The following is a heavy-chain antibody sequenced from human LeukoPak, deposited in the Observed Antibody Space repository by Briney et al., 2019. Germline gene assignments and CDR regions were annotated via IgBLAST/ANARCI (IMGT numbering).Heavy chain of an antibody. Sequence: GGSLRLSCAASGFTFSSYSMNLVRQAPGKGPEWVSYISSSSSTIYYADSVKGRFTISRDNAKNSLYLQMNSLRAEDTAVYYCARGWIQLWLPTEPFDYWGQGTLVTVSS. V-gene: IGHV3-48*01. CDR3: ARGWIQLWLPTEPFDY. CDR2: ISSSSSTI. D-gene: IGHD5-18*01. CDR1: GFTFSSYS. J-gene: IGHJ4*02.